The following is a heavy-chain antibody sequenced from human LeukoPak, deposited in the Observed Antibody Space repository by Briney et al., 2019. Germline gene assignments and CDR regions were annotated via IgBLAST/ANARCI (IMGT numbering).Heavy chain of an antibody. CDR1: GFTFSSYS. J-gene: IGHJ5*02. CDR3: ARDGRYCGGDCSRLSWFDP. Sequence: GGSLRLSCAASGFTFSSYSMTWVRQAPGKGLEWVSSISSSSSYIYYADSVKGRFTISRDNAKNSLYLQMNSLRAEDTAVYYCARDGRYCGGDCSRLSWFDPWGQGTLVTVSS. D-gene: IGHD2-21*02. CDR2: ISSSSSYI. V-gene: IGHV3-21*01.